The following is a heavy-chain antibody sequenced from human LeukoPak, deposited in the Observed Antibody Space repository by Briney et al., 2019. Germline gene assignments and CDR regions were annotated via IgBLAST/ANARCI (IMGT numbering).Heavy chain of an antibody. CDR1: GYTFTSYY. CDR2: INPSGGST. CDR3: ARESHIGYYGSGRSAFDI. Sequence: ASVKVSCKASGYTFTSYYMHWVRQAPGQGLEWMGIINPSGGSTSYAQKFQGRVTMTRDMSTSTVYMELSSLRSEDTAVYYCARESHIGYYGSGRSAFDIWGQGTMVTVSS. D-gene: IGHD3-10*01. J-gene: IGHJ3*02. V-gene: IGHV1-46*01.